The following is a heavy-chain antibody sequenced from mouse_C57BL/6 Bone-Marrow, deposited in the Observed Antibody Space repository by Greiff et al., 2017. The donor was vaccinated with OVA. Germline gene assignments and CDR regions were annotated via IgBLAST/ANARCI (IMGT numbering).Heavy chain of an antibody. Sequence: VQLQQPGAELVRPGSSVKLSCKASGFTFTSYWMDWVKQRPGTGLEWIGNIYPSDSETHYNQKFSDKATFTVDKSSSASYMQHSSLTSEDATFYYCATDYYGSNYRFAYWGQGTLVTVSA. CDR1: GFTFTSYW. CDR3: ATDYYGSNYRFAY. J-gene: IGHJ3*01. D-gene: IGHD1-1*01. V-gene: IGHV1-61*01. CDR2: IYPSDSET.